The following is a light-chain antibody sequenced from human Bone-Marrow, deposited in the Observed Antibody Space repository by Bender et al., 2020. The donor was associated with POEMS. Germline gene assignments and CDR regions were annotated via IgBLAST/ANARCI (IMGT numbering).Light chain of an antibody. CDR1: SSDVGASTY. CDR2: EVS. V-gene: IGLV2-8*01. CDR3: SSYAGSNNLWV. Sequence: QSALTQPASESGSPGQSVTISCTGTSSDVGASTYVSWYQQHPGKAPKLMIYEVSKRPSGVPDRFSGSKSGNTASLTVSGLQAEDEADYYCSSYAGSNNLWVFGGGTKLTVL. J-gene: IGLJ3*02.